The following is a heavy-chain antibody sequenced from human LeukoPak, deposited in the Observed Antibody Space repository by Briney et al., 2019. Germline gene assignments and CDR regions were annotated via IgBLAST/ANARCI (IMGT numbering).Heavy chain of an antibody. CDR3: ARAEAAAVPFDP. D-gene: IGHD6-13*01. V-gene: IGHV4-34*01. Sequence: SETLSLTCAVYGGSFSGYYWSWIRQPPGKGLEWIGEINHSGSTNYNPSLKSRVTISVDTSKNQFSLKLSSVTAADTAVYYCARAEAAAVPFDPWGQGTLVAVSS. J-gene: IGHJ5*02. CDR1: GGSFSGYY. CDR2: INHSGST.